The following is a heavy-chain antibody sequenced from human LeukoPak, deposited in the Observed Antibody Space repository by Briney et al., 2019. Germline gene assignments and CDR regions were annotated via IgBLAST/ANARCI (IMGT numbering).Heavy chain of an antibody. V-gene: IGHV4-39*01. CDR3: ASDIIAAAGQGVDC. CDR2: IYYSGST. D-gene: IGHD6-13*01. J-gene: IGHJ4*02. Sequence: PSETLSLTCAVYGGSFSGYYWGWIRQPPGKGLEWIGSIYYSGSTYYNPSLKSRVTISVDTSKNQFSLNLSSVTAADTAVYYCASDIIAAAGQGVDCWGQGTLVTVSS. CDR1: GGSFSGYY.